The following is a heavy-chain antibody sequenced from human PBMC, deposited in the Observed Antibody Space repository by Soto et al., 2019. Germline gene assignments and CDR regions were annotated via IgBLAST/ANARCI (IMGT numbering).Heavy chain of an antibody. V-gene: IGHV3-7*05. J-gene: IGHJ6*02. CDR3: ARDSPQAYGMDV. CDR1: GFTFSAYW. CDR2: IKDDGSER. Sequence: EVQLVESGGNLVQAGGSLRLSCAASGFTFSAYWMSWVRQAPGKGLEWVAHIKDDGSERNYVDSVKGRFTISRDNAKNSLYLQLNSLRAEDTAVYYCARDSPQAYGMDVWGQGTTVTVSS.